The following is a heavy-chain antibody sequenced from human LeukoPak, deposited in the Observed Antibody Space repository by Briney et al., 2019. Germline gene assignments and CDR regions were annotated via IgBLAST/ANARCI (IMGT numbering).Heavy chain of an antibody. J-gene: IGHJ4*02. V-gene: IGHV4-59*08. CDR3: ARSSSWYPPVDY. CDR1: GGSISSYY. CDR2: IYYSGST. D-gene: IGHD6-13*01. Sequence: PSETLSLTCTASGGSISSYYWSWIRQPPGKGLEWIGYIYYSGSTNYNPSLKSRVTISVDTSKNQFSLKLSSVTAADTAVYYCARSSSWYPPVDYWGQGTLVTVSS.